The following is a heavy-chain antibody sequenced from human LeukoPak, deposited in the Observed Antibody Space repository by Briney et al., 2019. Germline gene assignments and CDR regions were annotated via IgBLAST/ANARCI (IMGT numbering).Heavy chain of an antibody. CDR3: AMLYNWNDVCFDP. V-gene: IGHV1-18*01. D-gene: IGHD1-1*01. CDR1: GYTFTSYG. Sequence: ASVKVSCTASGYTFTSYGISWVRQAPGQGLEWMGWISAYNGNTNYAQKLQGRVTMTTDTSTSTAYMELRSLRSDGTAVYCCAMLYNWNDVCFDPWGQGTLVTVSS. CDR2: ISAYNGNT. J-gene: IGHJ5*02.